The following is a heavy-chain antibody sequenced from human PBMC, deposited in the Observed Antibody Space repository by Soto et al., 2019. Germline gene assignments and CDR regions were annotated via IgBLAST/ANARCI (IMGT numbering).Heavy chain of an antibody. CDR1: GGSISSGGYC. V-gene: IGHV4-31*03. Sequence: PSETLSLTCTVSGGSISSGGYCWSWIRQHPGKGLEWIGCVYYSGRTYYNPSLKSRITISVDTSKKYFFLKLSSVTAADTAVYYCASTKDYSSSLDYWGQGFLVTVSS. CDR2: VYYSGRT. D-gene: IGHD6-6*01. J-gene: IGHJ4*02. CDR3: ASTKDYSSSLDY.